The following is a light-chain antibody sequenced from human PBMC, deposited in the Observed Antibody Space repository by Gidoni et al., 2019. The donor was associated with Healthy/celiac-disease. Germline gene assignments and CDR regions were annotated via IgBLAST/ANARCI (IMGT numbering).Light chain of an antibody. V-gene: IGKV1-9*01. CDR2: AAS. Sequence: DIQLTQPPSFLSASVGDRVTITWRASQGISSYLAWYQHKPGKAPKLLIYAASTLQSGVPSRFSGIGSGTEFTLTIRSLQPEDFATYYCQQLNSYPRTFGQGTKVEIK. J-gene: IGKJ1*01. CDR1: QGISSY. CDR3: QQLNSYPRT.